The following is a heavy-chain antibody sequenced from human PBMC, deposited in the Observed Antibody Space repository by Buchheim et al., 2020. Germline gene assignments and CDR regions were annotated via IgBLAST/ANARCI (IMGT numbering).Heavy chain of an antibody. J-gene: IGHJ4*02. CDR1: GFTVSTNY. CDR3: ARGPASYVY. CDR2: IYSDEST. V-gene: IGHV3-66*01. Sequence: EVQLVESGGDLVQPGGSLRLSCAVSGFTVSTNYMSWVRQAPGKGLEWVSVIYSDESTYYAESVRGRFTISRDTSKNTWVLQMTSLRAEDTALYYCARGPASYVYWGQGTL. D-gene: IGHD2-8*01.